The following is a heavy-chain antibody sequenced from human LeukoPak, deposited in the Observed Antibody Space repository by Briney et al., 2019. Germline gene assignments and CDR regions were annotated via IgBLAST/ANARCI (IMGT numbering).Heavy chain of an antibody. CDR3: ARDGSSSWSTYYFDY. Sequence: GASLRLSCAASGFTFSSYAMSWVRQAPGEGLEWVSAIIGIGGSTYYAVSVKGRFTISRDKSKNTLYLQMNSLRTEDTAVYYCARDGSSSWSTYYFDYWGQGTLVTVSS. D-gene: IGHD6-13*01. J-gene: IGHJ4*02. V-gene: IGHV3-23*01. CDR2: IIGIGGST. CDR1: GFTFSSYA.